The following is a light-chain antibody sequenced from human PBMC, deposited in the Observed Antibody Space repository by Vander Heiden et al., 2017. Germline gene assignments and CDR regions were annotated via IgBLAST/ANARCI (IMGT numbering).Light chain of an antibody. V-gene: IGLV1-40*01. CDR2: GNN. Sequence: QSVLTQPPSVSGAPGPRVTISCTNIGAGYDVHWYRQPPVTAPNLLIYGNNNRPSGVPDRFSASKSVTSASLAITGLQAEDEADYYCQSYDSSRSDSVVFGGGTKLTVL. CDR1: IGAGYD. CDR3: QSYDSSRSDSVV. J-gene: IGLJ2*01.